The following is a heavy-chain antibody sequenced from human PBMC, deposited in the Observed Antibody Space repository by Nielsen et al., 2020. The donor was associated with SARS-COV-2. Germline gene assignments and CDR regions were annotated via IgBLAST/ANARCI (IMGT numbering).Heavy chain of an antibody. Sequence: VRQMPGKGLEWIGYIYYSGSTNYNPSLKSRVTISVDTSKNQFSLKLSSVTAADTAVYYCARTYYDILTPWYYYYGMDVWGQGTTVTVSS. J-gene: IGHJ6*02. CDR3: ARTYYDILTPWYYYYGMDV. V-gene: IGHV4-59*01. CDR2: IYYSGST. D-gene: IGHD3-9*01.